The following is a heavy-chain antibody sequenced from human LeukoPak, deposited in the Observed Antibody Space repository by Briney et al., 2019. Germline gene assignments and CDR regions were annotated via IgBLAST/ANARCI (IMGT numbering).Heavy chain of an antibody. D-gene: IGHD3-9*01. CDR2: INHSGST. V-gene: IGHV4-34*01. CDR1: GGSLSGYY. J-gene: IGHJ6*03. CDR3: ARSRLSRDILTGYSYMDV. Sequence: SETLSLTCAVYGGSLSGYYWSWIRQPPGKGLEWIGEINHSGSTNYNPSLKSRVTISVDTSKNQFSLKLSSVTAADTAVYYCARSRLSRDILTGYSYMDVWGKGTTVTVSS.